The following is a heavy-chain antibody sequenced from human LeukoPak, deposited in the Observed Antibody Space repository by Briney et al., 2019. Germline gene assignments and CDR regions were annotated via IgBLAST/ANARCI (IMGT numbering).Heavy chain of an antibody. CDR1: GGSISSYY. J-gene: IGHJ4*02. CDR3: ARSRGVEGTGFDY. D-gene: IGHD1-26*01. Sequence: PSETLSLTCTVSGGSISSYYWSWIRQPPGKGLEWIGRLYTSGSTNDNPYLKTRVTIPLDKSKNQFSLKLRSVTAADRALYYCARSRGVEGTGFDYWGQGTLVNVSS. V-gene: IGHV4-4*07. CDR2: LYTSGST.